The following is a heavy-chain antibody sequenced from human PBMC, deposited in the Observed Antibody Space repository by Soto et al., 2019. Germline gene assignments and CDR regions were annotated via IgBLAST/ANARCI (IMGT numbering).Heavy chain of an antibody. V-gene: IGHV4-31*03. CDR2: IYYSGST. J-gene: IGHJ4*02. Sequence: QVQLQESGPGLVKPSQTLSLTCTVSGGSISSGGYYWSWIRQHPGKGLEWTGYIYYSGSTYYNPSLKSRVTISVDTSKNQFSLKLSSVTAADTAVYYCARVRAVTTQLYLDYWGQGTLVTVSS. D-gene: IGHD4-17*01. CDR3: ARVRAVTTQLYLDY. CDR1: GGSISSGGYY.